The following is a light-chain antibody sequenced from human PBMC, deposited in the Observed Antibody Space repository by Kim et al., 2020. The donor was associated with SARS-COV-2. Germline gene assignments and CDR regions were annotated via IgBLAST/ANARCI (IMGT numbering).Light chain of an antibody. CDR1: QSVSSNY. CDR3: QRYGTSPQT. J-gene: IGKJ1*01. CDR2: GAS. V-gene: IGKV3-20*01. Sequence: SPGGRATLACRASQSVSSNYLAWYQQKPGQAPRLLIYGASTRATGIPDRFSGSGSGTDFTLTISRLEPEDFAVYYCQRYGTSPQTFGQGTKVDIK.